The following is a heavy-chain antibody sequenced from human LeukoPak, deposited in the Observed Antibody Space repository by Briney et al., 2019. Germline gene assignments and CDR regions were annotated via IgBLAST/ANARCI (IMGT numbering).Heavy chain of an antibody. CDR2: IWYDGSNK. Sequence: SGGSLRLSCAASGFTFSSYGMYWVRQAPGKGLEWVAVIWYDGSNKYYADSVKGRFTISRDNSKNTLYLQMNSLRAEDTAVYYCARAGTGYDFWSGYSELDYWGQGTLVTVSS. J-gene: IGHJ4*02. CDR3: ARAGTGYDFWSGYSELDY. CDR1: GFTFSSYG. V-gene: IGHV3-33*01. D-gene: IGHD3-3*01.